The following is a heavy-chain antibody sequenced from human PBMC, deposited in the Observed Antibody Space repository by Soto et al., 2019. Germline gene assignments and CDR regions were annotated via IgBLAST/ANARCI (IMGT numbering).Heavy chain of an antibody. CDR2: IYYSGST. J-gene: IGHJ6*03. Sequence: QLQLQESGPGLVKPSETLSLTCTVSGGSISSSSYYWGWIRQPPGKGLEWIGSIYYSGSTYYNPSLKSRVTISVDTSKNQFSLKLSSVTAADTAVYYCARRAPYCSGGSCYSYYYYMDVWGKGTTVTVSS. D-gene: IGHD2-15*01. CDR1: GGSISSSSYY. CDR3: ARRAPYCSGGSCYSYYYYMDV. V-gene: IGHV4-39*01.